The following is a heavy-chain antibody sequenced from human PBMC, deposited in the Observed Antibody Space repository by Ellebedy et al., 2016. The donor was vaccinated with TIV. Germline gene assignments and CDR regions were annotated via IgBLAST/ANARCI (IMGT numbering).Heavy chain of an antibody. J-gene: IGHJ4*02. D-gene: IGHD4-11*01. Sequence: GGSLRLSCAASGFTFSSYSMNWVRQAPGKGLEWVSYISSSSQTIYYADSVKGRFTISRDNARNSLYLQMNSLRDEDTAVYYCAREAYSDYLVDYWGQGALVTVSS. CDR1: GFTFSSYS. V-gene: IGHV3-48*02. CDR3: AREAYSDYLVDY. CDR2: ISSSSQTI.